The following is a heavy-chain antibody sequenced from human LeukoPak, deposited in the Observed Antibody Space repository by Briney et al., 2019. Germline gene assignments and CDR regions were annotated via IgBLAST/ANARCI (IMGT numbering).Heavy chain of an antibody. V-gene: IGHV3-23*01. D-gene: IGHD3-10*01. CDR1: GFTFSSYA. Sequence: GGSLRLSCAASGFTFSSYAMSWVRQAPGKGLEWVSAISSSGGSKYYADSVKGRFTISRANSKNTLYLQLNSMGAEDTDLYYCAKLETVGGLFVDYGGQGTLVIVS. J-gene: IGHJ4*02. CDR3: AKLETVGGLFVDY. CDR2: ISSSGGSK.